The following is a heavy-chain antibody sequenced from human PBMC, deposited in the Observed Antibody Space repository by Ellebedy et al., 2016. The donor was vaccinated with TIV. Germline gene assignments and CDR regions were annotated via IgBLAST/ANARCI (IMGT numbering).Heavy chain of an antibody. Sequence: ASVKVSXXASGYTFTDYGVSWVRQAPGQGLEWMGWISIYNRNTNYAQKVQGRVTMTTDTSTNTAYMELRGLRYDDTAVYYCARLPCGSTSCGGQAFDLWGQGTMVTVSS. CDR3: ARLPCGSTSCGGQAFDL. D-gene: IGHD2-2*01. CDR2: ISIYNRNT. J-gene: IGHJ3*01. V-gene: IGHV1-18*01. CDR1: GYTFTDYG.